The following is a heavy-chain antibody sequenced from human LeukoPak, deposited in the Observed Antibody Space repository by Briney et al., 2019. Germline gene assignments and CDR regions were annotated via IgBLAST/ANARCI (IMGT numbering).Heavy chain of an antibody. V-gene: IGHV3-21*01. CDR2: IGSSSSYI. CDR1: GFTFSTYS. J-gene: IGHJ4*02. Sequence: KPGGSLRPSCAASGFTFSTYSMNWVRQAPGKGLEWVSYIGSSSSYIDYTGSVRGRFTVSRDNAKNSLYLQMNSLRDEDTAVYYCVAMGYNYFDPWGQGSLVIVSS. CDR3: VAMGYNYFDP. D-gene: IGHD5-18*01.